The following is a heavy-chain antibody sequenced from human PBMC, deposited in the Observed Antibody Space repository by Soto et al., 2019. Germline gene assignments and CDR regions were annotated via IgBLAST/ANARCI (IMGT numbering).Heavy chain of an antibody. V-gene: IGHV3-23*01. Sequence: GGSLRLSCAASGFTFSSYAMSWVRQAPGKGLEWVSAISGSGGSTYYADSVKGRFTISRDNSKNTLYLQMNSLRAEDTAVYYCAKSPFNRFLEWLLFDYWGQGTLVTVSS. CDR2: ISGSGGST. CDR3: AKSPFNRFLEWLLFDY. J-gene: IGHJ4*02. CDR1: GFTFSSYA. D-gene: IGHD3-3*01.